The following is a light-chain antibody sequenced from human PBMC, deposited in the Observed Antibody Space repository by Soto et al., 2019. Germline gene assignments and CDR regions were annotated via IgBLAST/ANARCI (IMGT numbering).Light chain of an antibody. J-gene: IGKJ2*01. CDR1: QSVSSSS. CDR3: QHYDGSPPRYT. Sequence: EIVLTQSPATLSLSPGERATLSCRASQSVSSSSLAWYQQKPGQAPRLVISDASSRAAGIPARFSGSGSGTDFTLAISRLEPEDFAVYYCQHYDGSPPRYTFGQGTKLEIK. CDR2: DAS. V-gene: IGKV3-20*01.